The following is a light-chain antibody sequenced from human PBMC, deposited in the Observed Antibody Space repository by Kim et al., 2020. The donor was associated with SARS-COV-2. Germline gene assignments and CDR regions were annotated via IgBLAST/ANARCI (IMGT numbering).Light chain of an antibody. CDR1: QDIKKE. V-gene: IGKV1-6*01. J-gene: IGKJ1*01. CDR2: GAS. Sequence: GDRVTISCRASQDIKKELGWYQQKPGRAPKLLIYGASTLQSGVPPRFSGTGSGTYFTLTISSLQPEDFATYYCLQDYNYPWTFGQGTKVDIK. CDR3: LQDYNYPWT.